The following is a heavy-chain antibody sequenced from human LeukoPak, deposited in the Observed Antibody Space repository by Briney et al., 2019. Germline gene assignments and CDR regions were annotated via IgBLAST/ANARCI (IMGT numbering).Heavy chain of an antibody. CDR3: ATLPNYGSGSYFLAGTTGKTFDY. J-gene: IGHJ4*02. CDR1: GFTFSSYS. V-gene: IGHV3-21*01. Sequence: PGGSLRLSCAASGFTFSSYSMNWVRQAPGKGLEWVSSISSSSSYIYYADSVKGRFTISRDNAKNSLYLQMNSLRAEDTAVYYCATLPNYGSGSYFLAGTTGKTFDYWGQGTLVTVSS. CDR2: ISSSSSYI. D-gene: IGHD3-10*01.